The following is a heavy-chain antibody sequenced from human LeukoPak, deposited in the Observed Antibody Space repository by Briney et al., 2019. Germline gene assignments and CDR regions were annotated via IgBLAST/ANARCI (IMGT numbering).Heavy chain of an antibody. V-gene: IGHV3-48*03. D-gene: IGHD6-19*01. J-gene: IGHJ3*02. CDR2: ISSSGSTK. Sequence: GGSLRLSCAASGFTFSSYEMNWVGQAPGKGLEWVSYISSSGSTKYYADSVKGRFTISRYNAKNSLYLQMNRLRAEDTAVYYCARDGPYSSDDALDIWGQGTMVTVSS. CDR3: ARDGPYSSDDALDI. CDR1: GFTFSSYE.